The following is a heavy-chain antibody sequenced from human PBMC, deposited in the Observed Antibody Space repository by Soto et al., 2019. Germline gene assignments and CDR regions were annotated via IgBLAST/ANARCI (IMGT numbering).Heavy chain of an antibody. CDR2: INPNSGGT. CDR1: GFTFIRSA. J-gene: IGHJ6*02. CDR3: ARDRPNYYYGMDV. V-gene: IGHV1-2*04. Sequence: GASVKVSCKASGFTFIRSAVQWVRQAPGQGLEWMGWINPNSGGTNYAQKFQGWVTMTRDTSISTAYMELSRLRSDDTAVYYCARDRPNYYYGMDVWGQGTTVTVSS.